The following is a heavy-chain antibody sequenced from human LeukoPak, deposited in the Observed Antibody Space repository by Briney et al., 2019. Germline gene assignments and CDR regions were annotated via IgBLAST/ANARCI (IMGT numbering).Heavy chain of an antibody. CDR1: GLTLSNVW. CDR3: AHGSAQYYEY. J-gene: IGHJ1*01. D-gene: IGHD2-15*01. V-gene: IGHV3-15*07. Sequence: GGSLRLSCAVSGLTLSNVWMNWVRQAPGKGLEWVGRIRSQTAGGTTDFAAPVKGRFSISRDDSKTSLYLQMNSLTSEDTAVYYCAHGSAQYYEYWGQGTLVTVSS. CDR2: IRSQTAGGTT.